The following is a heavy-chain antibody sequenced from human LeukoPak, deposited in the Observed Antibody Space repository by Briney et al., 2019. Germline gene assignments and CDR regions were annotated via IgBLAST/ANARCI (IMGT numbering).Heavy chain of an antibody. Sequence: PGGSLRLSCAASGFTFSSYGMSWIRQAPGKGLEWVANINQDGSEKYYVDSVKGRFTISRDNAKNSLYLQMNSLRAEDTAVYYCARGLYSSGWYFDYWGQGTLVTVSS. CDR3: ARGLYSSGWYFDY. D-gene: IGHD6-19*01. J-gene: IGHJ4*02. CDR1: GFTFSSYG. CDR2: INQDGSEK. V-gene: IGHV3-7*03.